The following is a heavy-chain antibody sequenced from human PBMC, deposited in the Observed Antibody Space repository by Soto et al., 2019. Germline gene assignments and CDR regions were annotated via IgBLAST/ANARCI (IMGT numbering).Heavy chain of an antibody. CDR3: ARAFTVGVTVDY. D-gene: IGHD1-26*01. CDR2: IIPILGIV. CDR1: GGTFSSYT. V-gene: IGHV1-69*02. J-gene: IGHJ4*02. Sequence: QVQLVQSGAEVKKPGSSVKVSCKASGGTFSSYTISWVRQAPGQGLEWMGRIIPILGIVKYAQKFQGRVTITADKSTRTAYMELSSLRSEDTAVYYCARAFTVGVTVDYWGQGTLVTVSS.